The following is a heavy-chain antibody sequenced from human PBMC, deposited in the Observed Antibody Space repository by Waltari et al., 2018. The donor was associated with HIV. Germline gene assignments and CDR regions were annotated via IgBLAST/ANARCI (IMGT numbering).Heavy chain of an antibody. J-gene: IGHJ6*02. CDR3: ARGKDCGGGTCDGYHYYGLDV. D-gene: IGHD2-15*01. Sequence: EVQLVESGGGLVQPGGSLRLSCAASGFTLTTPWVHWVRQVPGKGLVWLSLRNPDGTDTRYADSVNGRFTISRDNAKNTVYLQVNSLRGEDTSVYYCARGKDCGGGTCDGYHYYGLDVWGQGTTVTVSS. V-gene: IGHV3-74*01. CDR2: RNPDGTDT. CDR1: GFTLTTPW.